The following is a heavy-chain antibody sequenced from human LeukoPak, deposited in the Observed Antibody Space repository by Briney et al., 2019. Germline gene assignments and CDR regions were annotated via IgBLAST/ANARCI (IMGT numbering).Heavy chain of an antibody. CDR2: INPNSGGT. V-gene: IGHV1-2*02. J-gene: IGHJ5*02. Sequence: GASVKVSCKASGGTFTGYYMHWVRQAPGQGLEWMGWINPNSGGTNYAQKFQGRVTMTRDTSISTAYMELSRLRSDDTAVYYCAREALPAAPPHWFDPWGQGTLVTVSS. CDR1: GGTFTGYY. D-gene: IGHD2-2*01. CDR3: AREALPAAPPHWFDP.